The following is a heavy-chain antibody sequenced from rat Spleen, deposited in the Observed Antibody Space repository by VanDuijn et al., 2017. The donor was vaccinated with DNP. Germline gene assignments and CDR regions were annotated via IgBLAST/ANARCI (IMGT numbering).Heavy chain of an antibody. CDR3: ARWETGAAFAY. D-gene: IGHD1-12*02. J-gene: IGHJ3*01. CDR2: IIYDGRRT. V-gene: IGHV5S10*01. Sequence: EVQLVESGGGLVQPGRSLKLSCAASVSTFSDYNMAWVRQAPKKGLEWVATIIYDGRRTYYRDSVKGRFTISRDNTKSTLYLQMNSLRSEDMATYYCARWETGAAFAYWGQGTLVTVSS. CDR1: VSTFSDYN.